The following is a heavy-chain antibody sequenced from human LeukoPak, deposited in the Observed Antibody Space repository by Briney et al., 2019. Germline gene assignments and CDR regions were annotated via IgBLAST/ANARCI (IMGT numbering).Heavy chain of an antibody. CDR2: INPNSGGT. D-gene: IGHD1-20*01. V-gene: IGHV1-2*02. CDR1: VYPFTGYY. CDR3: ARDRFNWNRLLDY. Sequence: ASVKVSCKASVYPFTGYYMHGVRQAPGQGLEWMGWINPNSGGTNYAQKFQGRVTMTRDTSISTAYMELSRLRSDDTAVYYCARDRFNWNRLLDYWGQGTLVTVSS. J-gene: IGHJ4*02.